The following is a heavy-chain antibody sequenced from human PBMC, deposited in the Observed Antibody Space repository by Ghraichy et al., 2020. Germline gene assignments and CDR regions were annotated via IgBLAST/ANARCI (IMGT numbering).Heavy chain of an antibody. CDR3: VRDLYSYCGGDCGVLGY. CDR2: ISDDGSKK. J-gene: IGHJ4*02. D-gene: IGHD2-21*01. Sequence: SCAASGFTFIYYAMHWVRQVPGKGLEWVAIISDDGSKKYYADSVKGRFTTSRDNSKNTVYLQMNSLRPEDTAVYYCVRDLYSYCGGDCGVLGYWGQGTLVTVSS. CDR1: GFTFIYYA. V-gene: IGHV3-30-3*01.